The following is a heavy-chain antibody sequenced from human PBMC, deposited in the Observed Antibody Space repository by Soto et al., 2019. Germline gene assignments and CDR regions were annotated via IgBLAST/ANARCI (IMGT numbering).Heavy chain of an antibody. CDR2: IGTAGDT. Sequence: GGSLRLSCAASGFTFSSYDMHWVRQATGKGLEWVSAIGTAGDTYYPGPVRGRFTISRENAKNSLYLQMNSLRAGDTAVYYCARGRSGRANYYGSGSYYNPNPVDYWGQGTLVTVSS. CDR3: ARGRSGRANYYGSGSYYNPNPVDY. V-gene: IGHV3-13*01. J-gene: IGHJ4*02. D-gene: IGHD3-10*01. CDR1: GFTFSSYD.